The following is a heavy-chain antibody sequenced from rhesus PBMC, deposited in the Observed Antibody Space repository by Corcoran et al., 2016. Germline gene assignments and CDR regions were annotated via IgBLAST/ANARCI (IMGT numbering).Heavy chain of an antibody. J-gene: IGHJ3*01. Sequence: QVQLVQSGAEVKQPGASVKVSCKASGYTFTSYGMNWVRQAHGQRLEWRGWITTAPGNPTFAQGLKERFTCSMDTSISTAYLQISILKAEDTAVYYCARLSYGSNDAFDFWGQGLRVTVSS. V-gene: IGHV7-114*01. D-gene: IGHD4-29*01. CDR1: GYTFTSYG. CDR3: ARLSYGSNDAFDF. CDR2: ITTAPGNP.